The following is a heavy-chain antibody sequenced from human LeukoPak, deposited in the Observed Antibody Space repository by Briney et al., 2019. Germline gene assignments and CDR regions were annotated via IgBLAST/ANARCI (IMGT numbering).Heavy chain of an antibody. Sequence: GGSLRLSCAASGFTFSSYGMHWVRQAPGKGLEWVAFIRYDGSSEYYADSVKGRFTISRDNAKKSLYLQMNSLRAEDMALYYCAKGGGGRLIYYYYMDVWGKGTTVTVSS. CDR3: AKGGGGRLIYYYYMDV. CDR1: GFTFSSYG. CDR2: IRYDGSSE. V-gene: IGHV3-30*02. D-gene: IGHD3-16*01. J-gene: IGHJ6*03.